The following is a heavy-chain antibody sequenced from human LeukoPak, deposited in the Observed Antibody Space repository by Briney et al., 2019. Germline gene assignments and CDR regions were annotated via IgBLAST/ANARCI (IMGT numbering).Heavy chain of an antibody. CDR3: ARGRVWFDP. J-gene: IGHJ5*02. CDR2: INHSGST. V-gene: IGHV4-34*01. CDR1: GGSFSGYY. Sequence: SETLSLTCAVYGGSFSGYYWSWIRQPPGKGLEWIGEINHSGSTNYNPSLKSRATISVDTSKNQFSLKLSSVTAADTAVYYCARGRVWFDPWGQGTLVTVSS.